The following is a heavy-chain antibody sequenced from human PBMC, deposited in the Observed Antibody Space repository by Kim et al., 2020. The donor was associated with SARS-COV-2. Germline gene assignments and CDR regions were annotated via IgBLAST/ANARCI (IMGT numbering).Heavy chain of an antibody. Sequence: GGSLRLSCAGSGFTFGSYCMSWVRQAPGKGLEWVSFISGGGALPTYADSVKGRFTISRDNSKNTLFLQMNSLRAEDTAIYYCAKCSYSYGNDAFDVWGQGTIVTVSS. D-gene: IGHD3-16*02. CDR3: AKCSYSYGNDAFDV. CDR2: ISGGGALP. J-gene: IGHJ3*01. V-gene: IGHV3-23*01. CDR1: GFTFGSYC.